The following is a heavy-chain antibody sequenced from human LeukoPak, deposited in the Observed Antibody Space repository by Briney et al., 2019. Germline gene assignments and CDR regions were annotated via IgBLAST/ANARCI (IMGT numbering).Heavy chain of an antibody. CDR3: AWVPRGRTYYYYGMDV. CDR2: ISGSGGST. Sequence: PGGSLRLSCAASGFTFSSYAMSWVRQAPGKGLEWVSAISGSGGSTYYADSVKGRFTISRDNSKNTLYLQMNSLRAEDTAVYYCAWVPRGRTYYYYGMDVWGQGTTVTVSS. V-gene: IGHV3-23*01. J-gene: IGHJ6*02. D-gene: IGHD3-10*01. CDR1: GFTFSSYA.